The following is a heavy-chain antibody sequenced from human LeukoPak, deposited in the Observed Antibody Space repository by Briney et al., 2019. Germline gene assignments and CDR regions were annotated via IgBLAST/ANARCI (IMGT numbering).Heavy chain of an antibody. CDR2: IIPIFGTA. Sequence: SVKVSCKASGGTFSSYAISWVRQAPGQGLECMGGIIPIFGTANYAQKFQGRVTITTDESTSTAYMELSSLRSEDTAVYYCATKGGGDSSSWFFDYWGQGTLVTVSS. CDR3: ATKGGGDSSSWFFDY. D-gene: IGHD6-13*01. J-gene: IGHJ4*02. V-gene: IGHV1-69*05. CDR1: GGTFSSYA.